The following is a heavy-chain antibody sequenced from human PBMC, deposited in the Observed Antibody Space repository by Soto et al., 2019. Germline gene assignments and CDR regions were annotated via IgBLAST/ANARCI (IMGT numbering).Heavy chain of an antibody. J-gene: IGHJ4*02. V-gene: IGHV3-53*01. D-gene: IGHD6-25*01. CDR1: GFTVSTNY. Sequence: EVQLVESGGGLIQPGGSLRLACAASGFTVSTNYMTWVRQAPGKGLEWVAVIYSGENTDYAESVKGRFTISRDNSKNTLHLQMNSLRVEDTAVYYCSIVGYSSGWLRHWGQGTLVTVSS. CDR2: IYSGENT. CDR3: SIVGYSSGWLRH.